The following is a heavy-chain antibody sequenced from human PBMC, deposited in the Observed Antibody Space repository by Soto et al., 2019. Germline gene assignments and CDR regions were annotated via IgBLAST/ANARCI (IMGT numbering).Heavy chain of an antibody. CDR2: IDWDDAK. Sequence: SGPTLVNPTQTLTLTCTFSGFSLTTSGMCVSWIRQPPGKALEWLALIDWDDAKYYSTSLRTRLTISKDTSKNQVVLTMTNLEPVDTATYYCARIAGYDKPYYYYGLDVWGQGTTVTVSS. D-gene: IGHD3-22*01. J-gene: IGHJ6*02. CDR3: ARIAGYDKPYYYYGLDV. CDR1: GFSLTTSGMC. V-gene: IGHV2-70*01.